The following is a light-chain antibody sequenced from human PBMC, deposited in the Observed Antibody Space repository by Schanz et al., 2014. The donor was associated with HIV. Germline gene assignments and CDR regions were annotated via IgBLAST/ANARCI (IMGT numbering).Light chain of an antibody. Sequence: QSVLTQPPSASGIPGQTVTISCSGSIYTIARRTVDWYQHLPGTAPRLLIHNDDRRPSGVPERFSASKSGTSASLVISGLQSEDEADYYCQSYDSGLSGILFGGGTKLTVL. V-gene: IGLV1-44*01. CDR1: IYTIARRT. J-gene: IGLJ2*01. CDR3: QSYDSGLSGIL. CDR2: NDD.